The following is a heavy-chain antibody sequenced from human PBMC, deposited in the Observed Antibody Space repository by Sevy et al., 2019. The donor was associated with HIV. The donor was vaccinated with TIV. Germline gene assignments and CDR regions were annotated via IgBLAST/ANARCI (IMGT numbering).Heavy chain of an antibody. J-gene: IGHJ4*02. Sequence: GGSLRLSCAASGFKFSSYAMSWVRQPPGKGLEWVSTISGSGGSTYYADSVKGRFTISRDNSKNTLYLQMSSLRVEDTAMYFCAKHYGSGWPGFDFWGQGTLVTVSS. V-gene: IGHV3-23*01. CDR1: GFKFSSYA. CDR3: AKHYGSGWPGFDF. CDR2: ISGSGGST. D-gene: IGHD6-25*01.